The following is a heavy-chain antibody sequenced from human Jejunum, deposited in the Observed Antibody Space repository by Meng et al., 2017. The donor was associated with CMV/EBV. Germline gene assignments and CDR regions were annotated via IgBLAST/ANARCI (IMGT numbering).Heavy chain of an antibody. CDR1: GFSFRAVN. Sequence: GFSFRAVNMNWVRQAPGKGLEWVASISSTSSYIYYADSLKGRFTISRDNAKNSLYLQMNSLRAEDTAVYYCANQQPWNYYYGMEFWGQGTTVTVSS. CDR2: ISSTSSYI. CDR3: ANQQPWNYYYGMEF. J-gene: IGHJ6*02. D-gene: IGHD5-18*01. V-gene: IGHV3-21*01.